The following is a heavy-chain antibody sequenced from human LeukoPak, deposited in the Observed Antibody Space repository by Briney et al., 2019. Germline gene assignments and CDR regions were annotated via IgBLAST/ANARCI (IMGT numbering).Heavy chain of an antibody. CDR2: MNPNSGNT. D-gene: IGHD2-2*02. CDR1: GYTFTSYD. Sequence: ASVTVSCKASGYTFTSYDINWVRQATGQGLGWMGWMNPNSGNTGYAQKFQGRVTMTRNTSISTAYMELSSLKSEDTAVYYCVTGYCSGTSCYRNGMDVWGQGTTVTVSS. V-gene: IGHV1-8*01. CDR3: VTGYCSGTSCYRNGMDV. J-gene: IGHJ6*02.